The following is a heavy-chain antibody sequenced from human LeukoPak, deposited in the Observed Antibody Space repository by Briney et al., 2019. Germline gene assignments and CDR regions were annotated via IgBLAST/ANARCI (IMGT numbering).Heavy chain of an antibody. CDR1: GGTFSSYA. J-gene: IGHJ4*02. CDR3: ARDKSLRKAVADRLDY. CDR2: IIPIFGTA. V-gene: IGHV1-69*05. Sequence: GASVKVSCKASGGTFSSYAISWVRQAPGQGLEWMGGIIPIFGTANYAQKFQGRVTITTDESTSTAYMELSSLRSEDTAVYYCARDKSLRKAVADRLDYWGQGTLVTVSS. D-gene: IGHD6-19*01.